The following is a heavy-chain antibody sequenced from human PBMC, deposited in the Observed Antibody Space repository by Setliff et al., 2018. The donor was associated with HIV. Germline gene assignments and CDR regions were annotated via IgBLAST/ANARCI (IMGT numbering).Heavy chain of an antibody. CDR2: IYHSGST. Sequence: SETLSLTCTVSGHSITSDYQWGWIRQPPGKGLEWIGSIYHSGSTYYNPSLKSRVTISVDTTKSQISLKLISVTAADTAEFYCVRVDYGDYDFDYWGQGTLVTVSS. CDR1: GHSITSDYQ. CDR3: VRVDYGDYDFDY. J-gene: IGHJ4*02. V-gene: IGHV4-38-2*02. D-gene: IGHD4-17*01.